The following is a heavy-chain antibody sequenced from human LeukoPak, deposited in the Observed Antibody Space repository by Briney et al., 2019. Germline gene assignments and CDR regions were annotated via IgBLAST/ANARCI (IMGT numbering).Heavy chain of an antibody. CDR3: ATYDTSGRGSWYFDL. D-gene: IGHD3-22*01. CDR1: EVTFTAYH. J-gene: IGHJ2*01. Sequence: GGSLRLSCVASEVTFTAYHMGWIRQAPGKGLEWLSYISASGNTKLYADSVKGRFTVSRDNAKNSLFLQITSLRADEDTAVYYCATYDTSGRGSWYFDLWGRGTLVTVSS. CDR2: ISASGNTK. V-gene: IGHV3-11*01.